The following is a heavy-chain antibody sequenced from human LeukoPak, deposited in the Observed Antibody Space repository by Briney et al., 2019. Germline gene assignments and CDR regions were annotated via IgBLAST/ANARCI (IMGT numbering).Heavy chain of an antibody. Sequence: PSHTLSLTCAVSGASIRGGDYSWSWVRQPPGKGLQLIGYIFHSGSTYYNPSLKSRVTISVDRSKNQFSLELGFVTAADTAVYYCAGEHSGYYRFDYWGQGTLVTVSS. CDR2: IFHSGST. CDR1: GASIRGGDYS. V-gene: IGHV4-30-2*01. CDR3: AGEHSGYYRFDY. D-gene: IGHD6-25*01. J-gene: IGHJ4*02.